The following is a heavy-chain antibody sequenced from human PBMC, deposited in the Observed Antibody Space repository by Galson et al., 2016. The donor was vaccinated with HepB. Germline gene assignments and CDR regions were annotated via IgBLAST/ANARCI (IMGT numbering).Heavy chain of an antibody. CDR3: AAGGRGIATRPYYFDY. V-gene: IGHV3-11*06. D-gene: IGHD6-6*01. J-gene: IGHJ4*02. Sequence: SLRLSCAASGFTFSDYYMTWIRQTPGKGLEWVSYTSSGGSYSDHADSVKGRFTISRDNSKNSLYLQMNSLRAEDTAVYYCAAGGRGIATRPYYFDYWGQGILVTVSS. CDR1: GFTFSDYY. CDR2: TSSGGSYS.